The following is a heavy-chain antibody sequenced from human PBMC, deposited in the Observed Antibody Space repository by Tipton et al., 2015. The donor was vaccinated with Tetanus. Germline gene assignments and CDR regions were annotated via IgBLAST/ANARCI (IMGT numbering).Heavy chain of an antibody. D-gene: IGHD6-19*01. CDR1: GGSISSYN. CDR2: IYYSGST. J-gene: IGHJ4*02. CDR3: ARTIVVADNYFDY. V-gene: IGHV4-59*08. Sequence: LRLSCTVSGGSISSYNWSWIRQPPGKGLEWIGYIYYSGSTNYNPSLKSRVTISVDTSKNQFSLKLSSVTAADTAVYDCARTIVVADNYFDYWGQGTLVTVSS.